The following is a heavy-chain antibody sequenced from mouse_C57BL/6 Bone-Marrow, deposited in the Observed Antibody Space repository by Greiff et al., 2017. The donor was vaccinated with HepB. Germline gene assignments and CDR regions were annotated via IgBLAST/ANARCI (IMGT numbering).Heavy chain of an antibody. J-gene: IGHJ1*03. CDR1: GYTFTSYW. CDR2: IYPGSGST. D-gene: IGHD1-1*01. Sequence: QVQLQQSGAELVKPGASVKMSCKASGYTFTSYWITWVKQRPGQGLEWIGDIYPGSGSTNYNEKFKSKATLTVDTSSSTAYMQLSSLTSEDTAIYYCAPYYYGSSPHWYFDVWGTGTTVTVSS. CDR3: APYYYGSSPHWYFDV. V-gene: IGHV1-55*01.